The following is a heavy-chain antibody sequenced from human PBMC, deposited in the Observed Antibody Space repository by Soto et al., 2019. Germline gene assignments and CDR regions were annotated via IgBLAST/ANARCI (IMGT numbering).Heavy chain of an antibody. CDR1: GITVSYNY. CDR3: ARAVLKWQKGEWCDL. J-gene: IGHJ5*02. V-gene: IGHV3-66*01. D-gene: IGHD2-15*01. Sequence: KLVESGGGVVQPGGSLRLSCAASGITVSYNYMSWVRQAPGKGLEWVSTLYRSGDAYYADSVRGRFTISRDASKNTLFVQVSSLRVEDTGVYFGARAVLKWQKGEWCDLWGQGTQVFVSS. CDR2: LYRSGDA.